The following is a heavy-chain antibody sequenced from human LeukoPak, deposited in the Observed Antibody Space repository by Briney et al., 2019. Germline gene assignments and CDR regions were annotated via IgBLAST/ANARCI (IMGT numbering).Heavy chain of an antibody. CDR2: IYSGGST. J-gene: IGHJ3*02. CDR1: GFTVSSNY. Sequence: PGGSLRLSCAASGFTVSSNYMSWVRQAPGKGLEWVSVIYSGGSTYYADSVKGRFTISRDNSKNTLYLQMNSLRAEDTAVYYCAKAPRDSSGYRFGAFDIWGQGTMVTVSS. V-gene: IGHV3-66*01. CDR3: AKAPRDSSGYRFGAFDI. D-gene: IGHD3-22*01.